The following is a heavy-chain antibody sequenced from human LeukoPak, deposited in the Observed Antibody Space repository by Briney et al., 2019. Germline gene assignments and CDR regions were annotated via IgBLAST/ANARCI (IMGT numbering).Heavy chain of an antibody. V-gene: IGHV3-30*04. Sequence: GGSLRLSCAASGFTFSSYAMHWVRQAPGKGLDGVAVISYDGSNKYYADSVKGRFTISRDNSKNTLYLQMNSLRAEDTAVYYCARAIQYYYDSSGLRTDAFDIWGQGTMVTVSS. CDR3: ARAIQYYYDSSGLRTDAFDI. J-gene: IGHJ3*02. D-gene: IGHD3-22*01. CDR2: ISYDGSNK. CDR1: GFTFSSYA.